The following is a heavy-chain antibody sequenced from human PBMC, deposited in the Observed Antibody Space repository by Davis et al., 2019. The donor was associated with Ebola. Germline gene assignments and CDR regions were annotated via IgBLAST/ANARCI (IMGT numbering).Heavy chain of an antibody. CDR3: ARDEDV. J-gene: IGHJ6*02. V-gene: IGHV1-3*01. Sequence: ASVKVSCKTSGYIFTRYSIHWVRQAPGEGLEWVGWINGGNGDTKCSQKFQGRVTFTRDASASTAYMELSSLRSEDTAMNYCARDEDVWGQGTTVTDSS. CDR2: INGGNGDT. CDR1: GYIFTRYS.